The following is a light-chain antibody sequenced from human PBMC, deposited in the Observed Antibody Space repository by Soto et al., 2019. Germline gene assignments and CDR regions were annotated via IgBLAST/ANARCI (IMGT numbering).Light chain of an antibody. V-gene: IGKV3-15*01. CDR1: QSVSRN. Sequence: EIVMTQSPATLSVSPRERATLSCRASQSVSRNLAWYQQKPGQAPRLLIYGASTRATGIPARFSGSGSGTEFTLTISSLQSEDFAVYYCQQYNNWPWTFGQGTKVEIK. J-gene: IGKJ1*01. CDR3: QQYNNWPWT. CDR2: GAS.